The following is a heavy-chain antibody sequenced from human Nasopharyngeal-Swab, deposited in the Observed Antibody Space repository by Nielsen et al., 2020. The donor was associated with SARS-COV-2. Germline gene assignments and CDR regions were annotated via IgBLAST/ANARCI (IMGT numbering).Heavy chain of an antibody. CDR2: INPSGGST. CDR3: AKVGSSYYYYMDV. CDR1: GYTFTSYY. Sequence: ASVKVSCKASGYTFTSYYMHWVRQAPGQGLEWMGIINPSGGSTSYAQKFQGRVTMTRDTSTSTVYMELSSLRSEDTAVYYCAKVGSSYYYYMDVWGKGTTVTVSS. J-gene: IGHJ6*03. D-gene: IGHD6-19*01. V-gene: IGHV1-46*01.